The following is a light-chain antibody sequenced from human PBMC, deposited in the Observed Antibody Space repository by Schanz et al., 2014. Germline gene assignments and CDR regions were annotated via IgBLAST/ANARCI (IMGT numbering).Light chain of an antibody. Sequence: EIVLTQSPGTLSLSPGERATLSCRASQSVSSNLAWYQQKPGQAPRLLIYGASSRATGIPDRFSGSGSGTDFTLTISRLEPEDFAVYYCQQYGSSPLTFGQGTKVEIK. J-gene: IGKJ1*01. CDR3: QQYGSSPLT. V-gene: IGKV3-20*01. CDR1: QSVSSN. CDR2: GAS.